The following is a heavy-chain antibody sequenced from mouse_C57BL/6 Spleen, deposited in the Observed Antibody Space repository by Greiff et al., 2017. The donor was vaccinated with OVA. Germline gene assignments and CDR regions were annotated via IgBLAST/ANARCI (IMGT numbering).Heavy chain of an antibody. CDR2: ISYDGSN. D-gene: IGHD2-4*01. CDR1: GYSITSGYY. V-gene: IGHV3-6*01. CDR3: ARDRDYDVGVDY. J-gene: IGHJ2*01. Sequence: EVKLMESGPGLVKPSQSLSLTCSVTGYSITSGYYWNWIRQFPGNKLEWMGYISYDGSNNYNPSLKNRISITRDTSKNQFFLKLNSVTTEDTATYYCARDRDYDVGVDYWGQGTTLTVSS.